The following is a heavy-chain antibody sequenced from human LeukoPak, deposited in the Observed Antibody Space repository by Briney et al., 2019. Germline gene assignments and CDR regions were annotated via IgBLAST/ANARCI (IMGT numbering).Heavy chain of an antibody. D-gene: IGHD5-18*01. Sequence: LETLSLTCTVSGGSISSYYWSWIRQPPGKGLEWIGYIYYSGSTNYNPSLKSRVTISVDTSKNQFSLKLSSVTAADTAVYYCARSSGHSYGDFDYWGQGNLVTVSS. CDR3: ARSSGHSYGDFDY. CDR2: IYYSGST. J-gene: IGHJ4*02. CDR1: GGSISSYY. V-gene: IGHV4-59*01.